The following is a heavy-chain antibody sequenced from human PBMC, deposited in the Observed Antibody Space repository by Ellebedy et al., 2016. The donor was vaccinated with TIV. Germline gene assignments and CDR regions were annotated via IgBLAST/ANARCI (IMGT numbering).Heavy chain of an antibody. CDR1: GYTFTRYG. D-gene: IGHD2-15*01. CDR3: ARGVAPHW. V-gene: IGHV1-18*04. Sequence: AASVKVSCKASGYTFTRYGISWVRQAPGQGLEWMGWISAYNGNTTYAQNLHGKVTMTTDTLTTTAHMELRGLTSDDTAVYYCARGVAPHWWGQGTLVTVPS. J-gene: IGHJ4*02. CDR2: ISAYNGNT.